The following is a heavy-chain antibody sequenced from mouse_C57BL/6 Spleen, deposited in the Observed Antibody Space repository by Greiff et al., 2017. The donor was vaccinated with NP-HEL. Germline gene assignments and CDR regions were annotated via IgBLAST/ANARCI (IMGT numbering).Heavy chain of an antibody. V-gene: IGHV1-63*01. CDR2: LSPGGGYT. D-gene: IGHD2-14*01. CDR3: ARGGTLFDY. Sequence: QVQLKQSGAELVLPGTAEKRDGKAEGYTGTNDWIGWEKQRPGHCLYWLGYLSPGGGYTNYNEKFKGKATLTADKSSSTAYMQFSSLTSEDSAIYYCARGGTLFDYWGQGTTLTVSS. CDR1: GYTGTNDW. J-gene: IGHJ2*01.